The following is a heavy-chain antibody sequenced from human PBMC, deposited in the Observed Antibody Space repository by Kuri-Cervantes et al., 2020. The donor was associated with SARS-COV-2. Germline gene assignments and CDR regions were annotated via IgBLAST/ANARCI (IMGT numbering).Heavy chain of an antibody. Sequence: GESLKISCAASGFTFSSYAMSWVRQAPGKGLEWVSAISGSGGSTYYADSVKDRFTISRDNSKNSLYLQMNSLRAEDTAVYYCAKDLTFVVAAPAVIRATKALPITWGQGTLVTVSS. J-gene: IGHJ5*02. CDR1: GFTFSSYA. D-gene: IGHD2-2*02. CDR2: ISGSGGST. V-gene: IGHV3-23*01. CDR3: AKDLTFVVAAPAVIRATKALPIT.